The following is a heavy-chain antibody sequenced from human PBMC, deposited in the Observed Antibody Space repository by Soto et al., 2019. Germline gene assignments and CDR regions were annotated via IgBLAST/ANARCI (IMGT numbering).Heavy chain of an antibody. V-gene: IGHV2-5*01. Sequence: SCPTLVNPTQTLTLTCTFSGFSLSTSGVGVGWIRQPPGKALEWLALIYWNDDKRYSPSLKSRLTITKDTSKIQVVLTMTNMDPVDTATYYCAHLRAERYCYYYYGMDVWGQGTTVSVSS. J-gene: IGHJ6*02. CDR2: IYWNDDK. D-gene: IGHD1-1*01. CDR3: AHLRAERYCYYYYGMDV. CDR1: GFSLSTSGVG.